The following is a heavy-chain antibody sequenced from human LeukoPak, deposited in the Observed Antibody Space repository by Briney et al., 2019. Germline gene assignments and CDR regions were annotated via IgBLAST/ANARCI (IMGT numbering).Heavy chain of an antibody. V-gene: IGHV2-5*01. CDR2: IYWNDDK. D-gene: IGHD2/OR15-2a*01. Sequence: SGPTLVNPTQTLTLTCTFSGFSLSTSGVGVGWIRQPPGKALEWLALIYWNDDKRYRSSLKSRLTITKDASKNQVVLTLTNMDPVDTATYYCAHAKGPDLSDPWGQGTLVTVSS. CDR3: AHAKGPDLSDP. J-gene: IGHJ5*02. CDR1: GFSLSTSGVG.